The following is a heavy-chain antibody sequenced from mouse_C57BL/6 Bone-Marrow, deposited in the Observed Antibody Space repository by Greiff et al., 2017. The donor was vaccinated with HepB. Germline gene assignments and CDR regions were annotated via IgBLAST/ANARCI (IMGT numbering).Heavy chain of an antibody. CDR1: GFTFSSYA. J-gene: IGHJ2*01. V-gene: IGHV5-4*01. CDR2: ISDGGSYT. CDR3: AREAQAAFDY. D-gene: IGHD3-2*02. Sequence: EVKLMESGGGLVKPGGSLKLSCAASGFTFSSYAMSWVRQTPEKRLEWVATISDGGSYTYYPDNVKGRFTISRDNAKNNLYLQMSHLKSEDTAMYCCAREAQAAFDYWGQGTTLTVSS.